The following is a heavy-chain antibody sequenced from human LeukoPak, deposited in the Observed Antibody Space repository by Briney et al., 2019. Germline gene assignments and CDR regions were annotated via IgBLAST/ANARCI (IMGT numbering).Heavy chain of an antibody. D-gene: IGHD2/OR15-2a*01. CDR2: IIVTHSGKT. CDR3: ARRLGSNFAY. CDR1: GGSFRVYY. V-gene: IGHV4-34*12. J-gene: IGHJ4*02. Sequence: SETLSLTCAVPGGSFRVYYWTWIRQPPGKGLEWIGQIIVTHSGKTIYNPSLKSRVTISVDTSKNQFSLNLSSVTAADTAVYYCARRLGSNFAYWSQGALVTVSS.